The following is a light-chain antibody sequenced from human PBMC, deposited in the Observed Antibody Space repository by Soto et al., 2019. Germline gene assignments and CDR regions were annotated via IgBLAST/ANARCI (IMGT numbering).Light chain of an antibody. CDR3: SSYTTSSPPVV. V-gene: IGLV2-14*01. CDR2: EVT. J-gene: IGLJ2*01. Sequence: QSALTQPASVSGSPGQSITISCTGTSGDIGSYTYVSWYQQYPGKAPKLLISEVTNRPSGVSNRFSGSQSGNTASLTISGLQAEDEAHYYCSSYTTSSPPVVFGGGTKVTVL. CDR1: SGDIGSYTY.